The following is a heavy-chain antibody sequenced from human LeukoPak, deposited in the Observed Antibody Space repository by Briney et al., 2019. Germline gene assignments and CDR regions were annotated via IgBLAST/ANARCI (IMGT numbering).Heavy chain of an antibody. Sequence: GGSLRLSCAASGFTFSSYAMSWVRQAPGKGLEWVSAISGSGGSTYYADSVKGRFTISRDNSKNTLYLQMNSLRAEDTAVYYCAKGVRGSIAAAGTSVDYWGQGTLVTVSS. D-gene: IGHD6-13*01. CDR3: AKGVRGSIAAAGTSVDY. V-gene: IGHV3-23*01. CDR2: ISGSGGST. J-gene: IGHJ4*02. CDR1: GFTFSSYA.